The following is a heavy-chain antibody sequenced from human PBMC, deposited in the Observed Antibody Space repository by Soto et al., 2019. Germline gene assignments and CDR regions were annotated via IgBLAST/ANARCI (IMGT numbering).Heavy chain of an antibody. J-gene: IGHJ6*02. Sequence: LRLSCAASGFTVSSTYMTWVRQAPGKGLEWVSVIYGGLTTSYADSVKGRFTISRDNSKNTVFLQMNSLRAEDTAVYYCARDRIEAAGTPRFNYYYGMDVWGQGTTVTVTS. CDR1: GFTVSSTY. CDR3: ARDRIEAAGTPRFNYYYGMDV. D-gene: IGHD6-13*01. CDR2: IYGGLTT. V-gene: IGHV3-53*01.